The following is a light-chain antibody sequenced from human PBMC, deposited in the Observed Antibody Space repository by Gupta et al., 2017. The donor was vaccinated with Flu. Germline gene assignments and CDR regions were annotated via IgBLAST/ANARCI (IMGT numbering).Light chain of an antibody. CDR1: RNRSSN. V-gene: IGKV3-15*01. CDR2: GAA. J-gene: IGKJ1*01. CDR3: KQGNSWPLE. Sequence: APGSAASGARTTRSGRVSRNRSSNLAWYQQKPGQPPRRLIYGAANRDSGIPDRFSGSGSGTEFTLTISSLQADDSAIYYCKQGNSWPLEFGQGTKVEIK.